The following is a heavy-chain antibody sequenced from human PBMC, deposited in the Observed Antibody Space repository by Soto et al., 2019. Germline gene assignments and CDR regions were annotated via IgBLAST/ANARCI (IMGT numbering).Heavy chain of an antibody. Sequence: EVQLVESGGGLVQPGGSLRLSCTASGFIVSDTYVNWVRQAPGKGLEWVSVISNRGDTHYADSVRGRFSLSRDISDNTLHLQMNNLRVEDTAVYYCAREPRYCLGGSCSITGDAYDIWGQGTMVTVSS. J-gene: IGHJ3*02. D-gene: IGHD2-15*01. V-gene: IGHV3-66*01. CDR2: ISNRGDT. CDR1: GFIVSDTY. CDR3: AREPRYCLGGSCSITGDAYDI.